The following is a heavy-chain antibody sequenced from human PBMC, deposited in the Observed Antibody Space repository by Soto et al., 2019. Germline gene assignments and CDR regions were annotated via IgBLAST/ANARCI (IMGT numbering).Heavy chain of an antibody. D-gene: IGHD2-8*01. V-gene: IGHV3-23*01. J-gene: IGHJ3*02. Sequence: EVHLLESGGGVVQPGGSLRLSCAASGFTFSDFAMSWVRQTPGKGLPWVSGVGGSDDDKHYADSARGRFIVSRDNGKNPLYLQLTRLRADDTAIYYCAKDAVSFNGVWDPCDMWGQVTEVTVSS. CDR3: AKDAVSFNGVWDPCDM. CDR1: GFTFSDFA. CDR2: VGGSDDDK.